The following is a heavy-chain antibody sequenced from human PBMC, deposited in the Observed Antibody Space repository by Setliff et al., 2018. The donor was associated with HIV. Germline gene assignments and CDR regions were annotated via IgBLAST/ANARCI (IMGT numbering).Heavy chain of an antibody. CDR2: IWYDGTNK. Sequence: GGSLRLSCAASGFTFSSYGMHWVRQAPGKGLESVALIWYDGTNKKYADSVKGRFTMSIDTSKNQFSLRLSSVTAADTAVYYCARWYTTGRGWFDPWGQGTLVTVSS. D-gene: IGHD6-25*01. CDR3: ARWYTTGRGWFDP. J-gene: IGHJ5*02. CDR1: GFTFSSYG. V-gene: IGHV3-33*01.